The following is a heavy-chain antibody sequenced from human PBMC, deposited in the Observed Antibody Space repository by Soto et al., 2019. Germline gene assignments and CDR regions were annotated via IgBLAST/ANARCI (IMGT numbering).Heavy chain of an antibody. CDR1: GFTFSSYA. CDR2: ISYDGSNK. J-gene: IGHJ6*02. CDR3: ARDTGTVTTFAYYYGMDV. Sequence: QVQLVESGGGVVQPGRSLRLSCAASGFTFSSYAMHWVRQAPGKGLEWVAVISYDGSNKYYADSVKGRFTISRDNSKNTLYLQMNSLRAEDTGVYYCARDTGTVTTFAYYYGMDVWGQGTTVTVSS. D-gene: IGHD4-17*01. V-gene: IGHV3-30-3*01.